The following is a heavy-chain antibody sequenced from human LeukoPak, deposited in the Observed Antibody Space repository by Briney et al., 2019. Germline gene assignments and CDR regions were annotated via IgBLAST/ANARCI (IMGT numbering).Heavy chain of an antibody. CDR2: ISGSGGST. Sequence: PGGSLRLSCAASGFTFSSYEMSWVRQAPGKGLEWVSAISGSGGSTYYADSVKGRFTISRDNSKNTLYLQMNSLRAEDTAVYYCATAQGAAARLYYFDYWGQGTLVTVSS. CDR1: GFTFSSYE. CDR3: ATAQGAAARLYYFDY. J-gene: IGHJ4*02. D-gene: IGHD6-13*01. V-gene: IGHV3-23*01.